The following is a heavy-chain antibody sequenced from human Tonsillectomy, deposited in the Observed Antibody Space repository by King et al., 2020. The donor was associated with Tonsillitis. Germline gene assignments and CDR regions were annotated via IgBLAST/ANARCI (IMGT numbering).Heavy chain of an antibody. CDR2: IRSKSDGGAT. CDR3: ASTLSGNWLGP. CDR1: GLAFNYAW. Sequence: EVQLVESGGGLVKPGGSLRLSCAASGLAFNYAWMNWVRQAPGKGLEWVGRIRSKSDGGATEYAAPLKGRFSISRDDSNSTVFLEVSSLQTEDTAVYYCASTLSGNWLGPWGRGTPVTVSS. D-gene: IGHD2/OR15-2a*01. J-gene: IGHJ5*02. V-gene: IGHV3-15*01.